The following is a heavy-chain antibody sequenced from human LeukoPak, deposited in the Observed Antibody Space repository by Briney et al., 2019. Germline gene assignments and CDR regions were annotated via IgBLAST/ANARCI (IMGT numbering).Heavy chain of an antibody. V-gene: IGHV3-21*01. CDR3: ARDSGREEIWFDP. J-gene: IGHJ5*02. CDR1: GFTFSSYA. Sequence: PGGSLRLSCAASGFTFSSYAMHWVRQAPGKGLEWVSSISSSSSYIYYADSVKGRFTISRDNAKNSLYLQMNSLRAEDTAVYYCARDSGREEIWFDPWGQGTLVTVSS. CDR2: ISSSSSYI. D-gene: IGHD1-26*01.